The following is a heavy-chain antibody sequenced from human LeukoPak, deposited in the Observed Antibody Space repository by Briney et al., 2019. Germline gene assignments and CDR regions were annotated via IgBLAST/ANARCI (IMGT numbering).Heavy chain of an antibody. CDR1: GYKFTSYW. V-gene: IGHV5-10-1*01. J-gene: IGHJ4*02. D-gene: IGHD5-18*01. Sequence: GESLKISCKGSGYKFTSYWINRVRQMPGKGLEWMGRIDPSDSYTMYSPSFQGHVTISADKSISTAYLQWSSLKASDSAMYYCARVLGYSYGWNYWGQGTLVTVSS. CDR2: IDPSDSYT. CDR3: ARVLGYSYGWNY.